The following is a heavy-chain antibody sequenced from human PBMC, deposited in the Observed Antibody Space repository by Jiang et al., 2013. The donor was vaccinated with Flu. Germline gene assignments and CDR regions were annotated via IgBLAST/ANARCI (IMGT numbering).Heavy chain of an antibody. CDR2: IYYSGST. J-gene: IGHJ4*02. V-gene: IGHV4-61*01. CDR1: GGSVSSGSYY. Sequence: LLKPSETLSLTCTVSGGSVSSGSYYWSWIRQPPGKGLEWIGYIYYSGSTNYNPSLKSRVTISVDTSKNQFSLKLSSVTAADTAVYYCARGGRKVRGVIKLIPGFDYWGQGTLVTVSS. CDR3: ARGGRKVRGVIKLIPGFDY. D-gene: IGHD3-10*01.